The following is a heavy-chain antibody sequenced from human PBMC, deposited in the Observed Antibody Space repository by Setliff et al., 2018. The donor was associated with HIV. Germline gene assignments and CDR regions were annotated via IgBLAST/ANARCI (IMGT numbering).Heavy chain of an antibody. D-gene: IGHD3-22*01. CDR1: GFIFRNAW. CDR2: IKSKSDDGTA. J-gene: IGHJ4*02. Sequence: GGSLRLSCTASGFIFRNAWMTWVRQAPGKGLEWVGRIKSKSDDGTADYAAAVKDRFTMSRDDSKDTLYLLMNSLKTEDTAVYFCAFYDSSGYYYSDNWGQGTLVNVSS. V-gene: IGHV3-15*01. CDR3: AFYDSSGYYYSDN.